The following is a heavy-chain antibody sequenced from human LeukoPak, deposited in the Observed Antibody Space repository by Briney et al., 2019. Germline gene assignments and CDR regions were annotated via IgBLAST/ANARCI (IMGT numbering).Heavy chain of an antibody. V-gene: IGHV3-11*04. CDR1: GFSFSDYY. D-gene: IGHD3-3*01. J-gene: IGHJ5*02. CDR2: ISSSSSTI. Sequence: GGSLRLSCAASGFSFSDYYMNWIRQAPGGGLECVAYISSSSSTIHYADSVKGRFTISRDNAKNTLYLQMNSLRAEDTAVYYCARKGTDFWSGLNWFDPWGQGTLVTVSS. CDR3: ARKGTDFWSGLNWFDP.